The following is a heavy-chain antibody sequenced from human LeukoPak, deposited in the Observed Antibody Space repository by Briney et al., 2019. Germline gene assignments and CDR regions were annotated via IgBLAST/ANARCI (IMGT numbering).Heavy chain of an antibody. J-gene: IGHJ1*01. CDR1: GFTFSSYG. Sequence: GGSLRLACAASGFTFSSYGMHWVRQAPGKGLEGVAFIRYDGSNKYYADSVKGRFTISRDNSKNTLYLQMNSVRAEDTAVYYCAKEIYGDSTGGRFQHWGKGTLVTVSS. CDR3: AKEIYGDSTGGRFQH. D-gene: IGHD4-17*01. CDR2: IRYDGSNK. V-gene: IGHV3-30*02.